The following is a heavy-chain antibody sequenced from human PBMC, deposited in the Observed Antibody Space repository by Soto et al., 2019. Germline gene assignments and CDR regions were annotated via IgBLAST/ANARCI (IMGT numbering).Heavy chain of an antibody. D-gene: IGHD3-22*01. CDR1: GASINNNDYY. V-gene: IGHV4-30-4*01. Sequence: PSETLSLTCTVAGASINNNDYYWSWIRQTPGKGLEWIGYVYYSGTTDYIPSLKSRLSMSIDKSQNQFTLKLNSVTAADTATYYCARMSYFYDKWYFDLWGRGTLVTVSS. J-gene: IGHJ2*01. CDR3: ARMSYFYDKWYFDL. CDR2: VYYSGTT.